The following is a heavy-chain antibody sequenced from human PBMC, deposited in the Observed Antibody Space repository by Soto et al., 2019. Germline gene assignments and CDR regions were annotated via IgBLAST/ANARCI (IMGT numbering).Heavy chain of an antibody. CDR2: ISGSSSYI. V-gene: IGHV3-21*01. D-gene: IGHD3-22*01. J-gene: IGHJ4*02. CDR1: GFTFSSYS. CDR3: ASSTYYYDSSGYYYLVRPFDY. Sequence: GGSLRLSCAASGFTFSSYSMNWVRQAPGKGLEWVSSISGSSSYIYYADSVKGRFTISRDNAKNSLYLQMNSLRAEDTAVYYCASSTYYYDSSGYYYLVRPFDYWGQGTLVTVSS.